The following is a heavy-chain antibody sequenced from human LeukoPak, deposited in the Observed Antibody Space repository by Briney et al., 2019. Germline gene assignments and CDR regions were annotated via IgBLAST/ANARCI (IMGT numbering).Heavy chain of an antibody. CDR3: ARDRCSHGVCYKDY. CDR1: GFTFSSYA. D-gene: IGHD2-8*01. J-gene: IGHJ4*02. CDR2: ISGSGGTT. V-gene: IGHV3-23*01. Sequence: GGSLRLSCAASGFTFSSYAMSWVRQAPGKGLEWVSVISGSGGTTYYADSVKGRITISRDNPKNTLYLQMNSLRAEDTAVYYCARDRCSHGVCYKDYWGQGTLVTVSS.